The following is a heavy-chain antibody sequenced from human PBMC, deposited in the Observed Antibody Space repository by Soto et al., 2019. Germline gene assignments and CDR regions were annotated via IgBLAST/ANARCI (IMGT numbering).Heavy chain of an antibody. D-gene: IGHD6-6*01. Sequence: TSETLSLTCTVSGGSISSGGYYWSWIRQHPGKGLEWIGYIYYSGSTYYNPSLKSRVTISVDTSKNQFSLKLSSVTAADTAVYYCARALGQLVSEIWFDPSRQATLVPVSS. J-gene: IGHJ5*02. CDR1: GGSISSGGYY. V-gene: IGHV4-31*03. CDR3: ARALGQLVSEIWFDP. CDR2: IYYSGST.